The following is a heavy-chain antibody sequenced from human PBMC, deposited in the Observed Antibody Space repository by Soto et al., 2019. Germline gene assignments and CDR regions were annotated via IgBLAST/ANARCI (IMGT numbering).Heavy chain of an antibody. Sequence: EVQLVESGGGLVQPGGSLRLSCAASGFTVSSNYRSWVRQAPGKGLEWVSVIYSGGSTYYADSVKGRFTISRDNSKNTLYLQMNSLRAEDTAVYYCARGVYDYIWGSTYFDYWGQGTLVTVSS. D-gene: IGHD3-16*01. V-gene: IGHV3-66*01. CDR3: ARGVYDYIWGSTYFDY. CDR2: IYSGGST. CDR1: GFTVSSNY. J-gene: IGHJ4*02.